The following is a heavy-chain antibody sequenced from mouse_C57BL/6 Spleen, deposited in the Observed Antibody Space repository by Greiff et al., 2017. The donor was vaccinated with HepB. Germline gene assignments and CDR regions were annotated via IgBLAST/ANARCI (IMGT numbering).Heavy chain of an antibody. CDR2: INPNNGGT. J-gene: IGHJ4*01. D-gene: IGHD2-3*01. Sequence: EVQLQQSGPELVKPGASVKISCKASGYTFTDYYMNWVKQSHGKSLEWIGDINPNNGGTSYNQKFKGKATLTVDKSSSTAYMELRSLTSEDSAVYYCARSLYDGYGVYAMDYWGQGTSVTVSS. CDR1: GYTFTDYY. V-gene: IGHV1-26*01. CDR3: ARSLYDGYGVYAMDY.